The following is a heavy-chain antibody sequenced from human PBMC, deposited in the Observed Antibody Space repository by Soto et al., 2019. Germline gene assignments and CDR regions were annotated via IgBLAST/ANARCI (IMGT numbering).Heavy chain of an antibody. J-gene: IGHJ4*02. CDR1: GYSFASYY. D-gene: IGHD2-21*02. Sequence: ASVKVSCTASGYSFASYYMHWVRQAPGQGLEWMGWINPNSGGTNYAQKFQGWVTMTRDTSISTAYMELSRLRSDDTAVYYCARGRLYCGGDCYFSPFDYWGQGTLVTVSS. CDR3: ARGRLYCGGDCYFSPFDY. CDR2: INPNSGGT. V-gene: IGHV1-2*04.